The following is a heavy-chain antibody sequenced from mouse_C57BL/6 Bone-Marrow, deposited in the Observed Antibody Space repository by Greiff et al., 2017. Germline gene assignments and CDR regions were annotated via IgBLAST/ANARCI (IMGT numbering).Heavy chain of an antibody. D-gene: IGHD3-1*01. CDR2: IGTGSGST. CDR1: GYTFPAYY. J-gene: IGHJ3*01. Sequence: QVQLLQSGAELVKPGASLKISCKSSGYTFPAYYINWVHQTPGQGLELVGKIGTGSGSTYYPEKFKGTATLTADKSSSTAYMQLSSLTSWDSAVYFWARSGGTWLAYWGQGTLVTVSA. CDR3: ARSGGTWLAY. V-gene: IGHV1-77*01.